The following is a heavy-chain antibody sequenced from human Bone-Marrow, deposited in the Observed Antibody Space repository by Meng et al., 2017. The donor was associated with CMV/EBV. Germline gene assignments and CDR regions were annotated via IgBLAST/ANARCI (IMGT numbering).Heavy chain of an antibody. CDR1: GYTFTSYD. CDR3: ARVYCSTTSCYSLDP. J-gene: IGHJ5*02. CDR2: MNPNSGGT. V-gene: IGHV1-2*02. Sequence: ASVKVSCKASGYTFTSYDINWVRQATGQGLEWMGWMNPNSGGTNYAQKFQGRVTMTRDTSISTAYMELSRLRSDDTAVFYCARVYCSTTSCYSLDPWGQGTLVTVSS. D-gene: IGHD2-2*02.